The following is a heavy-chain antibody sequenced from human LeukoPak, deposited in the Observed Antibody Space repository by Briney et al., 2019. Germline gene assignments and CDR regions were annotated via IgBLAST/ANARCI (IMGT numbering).Heavy chain of an antibody. V-gene: IGHV3-30-3*01. Sequence: GGSLRLSCAASGFTFSSYAMHWVRQAPGKGLEWVAVISYDGSNKYYADSVKGRFTISRDNSKNTLYLQMNSLRAEDTAVYYCARTSVYDSPFDYWGRGTLVTVSS. CDR1: GFTFSSYA. J-gene: IGHJ4*02. D-gene: IGHD5/OR15-5a*01. CDR2: ISYDGSNK. CDR3: ARTSVYDSPFDY.